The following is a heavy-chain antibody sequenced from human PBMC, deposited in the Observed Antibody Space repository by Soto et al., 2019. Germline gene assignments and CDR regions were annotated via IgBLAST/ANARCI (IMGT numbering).Heavy chain of an antibody. CDR3: AARRGSSFDY. D-gene: IGHD6-13*01. J-gene: IGHJ4*02. CDR2: IHGRDST. V-gene: IGHV3-53*01. Sequence: QATGKGLEWVSAIHGRDSTYYADSVKGRFTVSTDDSKNTLSLQMNSLRAEDTAVYYCAARRGSSFDYWGQGTLVTVSS.